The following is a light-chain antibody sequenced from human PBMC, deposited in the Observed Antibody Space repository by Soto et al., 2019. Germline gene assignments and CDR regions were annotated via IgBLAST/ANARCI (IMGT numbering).Light chain of an antibody. V-gene: IGKV3-15*01. CDR3: QQYKNWPPLT. CDR1: QSVSSN. Sequence: EIVMTQSPATLSVSPGERATLSCRASQSVSSNLAWYQQKPGQAPRLLIYGAFTRATGIPARFSGSGSGTEFTLTISGLQSEDFAIYYCQQYKNWPPLTFGGGTKVELK. J-gene: IGKJ4*01. CDR2: GAF.